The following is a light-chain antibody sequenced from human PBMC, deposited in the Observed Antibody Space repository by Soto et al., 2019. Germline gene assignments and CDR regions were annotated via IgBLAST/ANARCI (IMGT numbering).Light chain of an antibody. V-gene: IGKV3-20*01. CDR3: QQYGSSPRT. CDR1: QSVSSSY. CDR2: GAS. Sequence: EIVMTQSPASLSVSPGERVTLSCRASQSVSSSYLAWYQQKPGQAPRLLIYGASSRATGIPDRFSGSGSGTDFTLTISRLEPEDFAVYYCQQYGSSPRTFGGGTKVDIK. J-gene: IGKJ4*01.